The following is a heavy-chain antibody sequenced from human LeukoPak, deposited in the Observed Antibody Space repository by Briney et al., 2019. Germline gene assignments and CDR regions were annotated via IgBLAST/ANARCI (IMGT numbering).Heavy chain of an antibody. V-gene: IGHV3-33*01. CDR1: GXTFSSYG. CDR2: IWYDGSNK. Sequence: GGSLRLSCAASGXTFSSYGMHWVRQAPGKGLEWVAVIWYDGSNKYCADSVKGRFTISRDNSKNTLYLQMNSLRAEDTAVYYCARGDSSGYPDAFDIWGQGTMVTVSS. CDR3: ARGDSSGYPDAFDI. D-gene: IGHD3-22*01. J-gene: IGHJ3*02.